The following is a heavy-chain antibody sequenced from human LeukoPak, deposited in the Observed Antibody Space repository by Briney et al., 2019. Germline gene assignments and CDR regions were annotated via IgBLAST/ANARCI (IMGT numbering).Heavy chain of an antibody. D-gene: IGHD3-22*01. CDR3: ARCSDSSGYYVDY. CDR2: INHSGST. V-gene: IGHV4-34*01. CDR1: GFTFSSYS. J-gene: IGHJ4*02. Sequence: GSLRLSCAASGFTFSSYSMNWVRQPPGKGLEWIGEINHSGSTNYNPSLKSRVTISVDTSKNQFSLKLSSVTAADTAVYYCARCSDSSGYYVDYWGQGTLVTVSS.